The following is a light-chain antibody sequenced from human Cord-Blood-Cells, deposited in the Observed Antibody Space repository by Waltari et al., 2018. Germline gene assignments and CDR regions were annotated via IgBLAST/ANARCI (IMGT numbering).Light chain of an antibody. J-gene: IGKJ1*01. CDR2: LGS. CDR3: MQALQTLWT. CDR1: QSLLHSKGYNY. V-gene: IGKV2-28*01. Sequence: VMTQSPLSLPVPPGEPASISLRSRQSLLHSKGYNYLDWYLQKPGQSPQLLIYLGSNRASGVPDRFSGSGSGTDFTLKISRVEAEDVGVYYCMQALQTLWTFGQGTKVEIK.